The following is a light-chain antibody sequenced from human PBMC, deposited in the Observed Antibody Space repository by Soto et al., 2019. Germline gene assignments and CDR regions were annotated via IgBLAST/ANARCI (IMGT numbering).Light chain of an antibody. CDR2: HVS. V-gene: IGLV2-14*01. Sequence: QSALTQPASVSGSPGQSITISCTGTSSDVGGYNYVSWYQQYPGKAPKLMIYHVSNRPSGVSNRFSGSKSGNSASLTISGLQAEDEADYYCSPYTSTRTYVFGTGTKVTVL. J-gene: IGLJ1*01. CDR3: SPYTSTRTYV. CDR1: SSDVGGYNY.